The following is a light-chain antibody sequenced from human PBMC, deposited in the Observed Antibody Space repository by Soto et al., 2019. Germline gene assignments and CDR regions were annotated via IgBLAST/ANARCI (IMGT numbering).Light chain of an antibody. CDR1: QSISSW. V-gene: IGKV1-5*03. CDR3: QQYNSNRT. Sequence: DIQMTQSPSTLSASVGDRVTITCRASQSISSWLAWYQQKPGKAPKLLIYKASSLESGVPSRFSGSGSGTESPLTISSLQPDDFATYYGQQYNSNRTSGQGTKVEI. J-gene: IGKJ1*01. CDR2: KAS.